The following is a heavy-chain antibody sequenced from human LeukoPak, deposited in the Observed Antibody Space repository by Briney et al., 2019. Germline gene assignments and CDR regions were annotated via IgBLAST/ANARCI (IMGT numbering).Heavy chain of an antibody. J-gene: IGHJ4*02. CDR1: GGSFSGYY. V-gene: IGHV4-34*01. D-gene: IGHD5-18*01. Sequence: PSETLSLTCAVYGGSFSGYYWSWIRQPPGKGLEWIGEINHSGSTNYNPSLKSRVTISVDTSKNQFSLNLRSVTAADTAVYYCARGKVDTAMAYPDYWGQGTLVTVSS. CDR2: INHSGST. CDR3: ARGKVDTAMAYPDY.